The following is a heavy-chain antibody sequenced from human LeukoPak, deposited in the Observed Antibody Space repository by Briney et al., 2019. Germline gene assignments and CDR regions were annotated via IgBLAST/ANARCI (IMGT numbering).Heavy chain of an antibody. CDR2: ISYDGSNK. J-gene: IGHJ6*02. V-gene: IGHV3-30*04. Sequence: PGGSLRPSCAASGFTFSSYAMHWVRQAPGKGLEWVAVISYDGSNKYYADSVKGRFTISRDNSKNTLYLQMNSLRAEDTAVYYCARPLVSGHYYYYGMDVWGQGTTVTVSS. CDR3: ARPLVSGHYYYYGMDV. CDR1: GFTFSSYA. D-gene: IGHD1-26*01.